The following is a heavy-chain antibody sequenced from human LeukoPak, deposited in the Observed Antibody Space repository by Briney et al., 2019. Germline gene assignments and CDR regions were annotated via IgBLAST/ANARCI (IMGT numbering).Heavy chain of an antibody. CDR1: GFTFINAW. D-gene: IGHD2-21*02. CDR2: IKSNPDGGTT. CDR3: STEGLAYCDGDCYS. V-gene: IGHV3-15*01. Sequence: GSLSLSCAASGFTFINAWMSWVRQAPGKGLEWVGHIKSNPDGGTTDYAAPVKGRFTISRDDSKNLLYLQMSTLKTEDTAVYYCSTEGLAYCDGDCYSWGQGTLVTVSS. J-gene: IGHJ5*02.